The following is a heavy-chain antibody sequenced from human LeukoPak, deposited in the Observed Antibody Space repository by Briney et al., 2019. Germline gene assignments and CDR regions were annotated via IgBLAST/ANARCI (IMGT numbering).Heavy chain of an antibody. CDR1: GGSISSGSYY. CDR2: IYYSGDT. Sequence: SETLSLTCTVSGGSISSGSYYWGWIRQPPGEGLEWIGSIYYSGDTYYNPSLESRVTISVDTSKNQFSLKLSSVTAADTAVYYCARLGGLYYYYMDVWGKGTTVTVSS. J-gene: IGHJ6*03. D-gene: IGHD3-16*01. CDR3: ARLGGLYYYYMDV. V-gene: IGHV4-39*01.